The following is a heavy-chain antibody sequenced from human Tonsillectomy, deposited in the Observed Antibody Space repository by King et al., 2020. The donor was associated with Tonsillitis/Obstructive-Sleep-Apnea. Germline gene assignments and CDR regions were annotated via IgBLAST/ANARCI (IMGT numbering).Heavy chain of an antibody. CDR1: GGSFSGYY. D-gene: IGHD6-19*01. Sequence: VQLQQWGAGLLKPSETLSLTCAVYGGSFSGYYWSWIRQPPGKGLEWIGEINHSGSTNYNPSLKSRVTISVDTSKNQFSLKLSSVTAADTAVYYCARWGIAVAGLAPSDAFDIWGQGTMVTVSS. V-gene: IGHV4-34*01. CDR2: INHSGST. J-gene: IGHJ3*02. CDR3: ARWGIAVAGLAPSDAFDI.